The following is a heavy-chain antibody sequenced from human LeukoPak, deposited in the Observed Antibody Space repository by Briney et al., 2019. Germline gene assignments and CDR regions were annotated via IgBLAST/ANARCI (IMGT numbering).Heavy chain of an antibody. Sequence: GGSLRLSCAASGFIFSIYNTNWVRQAPGKGLEWVSYISSSGSTIYYADSVKGRFTISRDNAKNSLSLQMNSLRAEDTAVYFCARGRDTVVVPAAVDYWGQGTLVTVSS. CDR2: ISSSGSTI. CDR1: GFIFSIYN. J-gene: IGHJ4*02. CDR3: ARGRDTVVVPAAVDY. D-gene: IGHD2-2*01. V-gene: IGHV3-48*01.